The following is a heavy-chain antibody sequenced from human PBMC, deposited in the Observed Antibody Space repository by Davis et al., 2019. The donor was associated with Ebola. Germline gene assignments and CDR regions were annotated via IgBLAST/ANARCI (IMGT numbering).Heavy chain of an antibody. J-gene: IGHJ4*02. CDR1: GFTFSVYY. Sequence: GESLKISCAASGFTFSVYYMSWIRQAPGKGPEWVSSISSSASYKNYADSVKGRFTISRDDAKKSLYLQMDSLRAEDTAVYYCAQQLGDYGGNALRYWGLGTLVTVSS. CDR3: AQQLGDYGGNALRY. CDR2: ISSSASYK. V-gene: IGHV3-11*06. D-gene: IGHD4-23*01.